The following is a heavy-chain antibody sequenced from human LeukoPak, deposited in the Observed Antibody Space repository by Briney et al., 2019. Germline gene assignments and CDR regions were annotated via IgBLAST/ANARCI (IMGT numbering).Heavy chain of an antibody. CDR2: ISGSGGSA. Sequence: PGGSLRLSCAASGFTFSSYAMSWVRQAPGKGLEWVSAISGSGGSAYYADSVRGRFTISRDNSKNTLYLHMDRLRAEDTATYFCCDGMDVWGQGTTVAVSS. CDR1: GFTFSSYA. CDR3: CDGMDV. V-gene: IGHV3-23*01. J-gene: IGHJ6*02.